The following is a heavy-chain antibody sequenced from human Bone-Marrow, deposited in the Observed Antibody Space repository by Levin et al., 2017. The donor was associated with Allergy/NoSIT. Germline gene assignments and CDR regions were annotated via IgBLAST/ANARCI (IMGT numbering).Heavy chain of an antibody. CDR2: ISGSGGPT. J-gene: IGHJ5*02. D-gene: IGHD6-13*01. CDR3: AKDRGKGAASRPTS. Sequence: LSLTCAASGFRFNDYAMSWVRQAPGKGLEWVSAISGSGGPTYYADSVKGRFTLSGDNSKNTLYLQMNSLSAEDTAVYFCAKDRGKGAASRPTSWGQGTLVTVSS. V-gene: IGHV3-23*01. CDR1: GFRFNDYA.